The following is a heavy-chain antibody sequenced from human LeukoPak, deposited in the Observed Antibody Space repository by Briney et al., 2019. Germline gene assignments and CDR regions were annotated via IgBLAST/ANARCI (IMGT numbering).Heavy chain of an antibody. V-gene: IGHV4-59*01. CDR3: ARSPGGSYSIPYFDF. J-gene: IGHJ4*02. CDR2: IYYSGST. CDR1: GGSISSYY. D-gene: IGHD1-26*01. Sequence: PSETLSLTCTVPGGSISSYYWSWIRQPPGKGLEWIGYIYYSGSTNYNPSLKSRVTISVDTSKNQFSLKLSSVTAADTAVYYCARSPGGSYSIPYFDFWGQGTLVTVSS.